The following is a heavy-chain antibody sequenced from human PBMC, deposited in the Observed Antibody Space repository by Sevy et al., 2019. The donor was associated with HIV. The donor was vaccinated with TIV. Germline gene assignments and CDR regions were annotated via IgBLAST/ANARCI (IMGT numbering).Heavy chain of an antibody. CDR1: GYTFTGYY. CDR2: INPNSGGT. D-gene: IGHD6-19*01. CDR3: ARDTYSSGWPYFDY. J-gene: IGHJ4*02. V-gene: IGHV1-2*06. Sequence: ASVKVSCKASGYTFTGYYMHWVRQAPGQGLEWMGRINPNSGGTNYAQKFQGRVTMTRDTSYSTAYMERSRLRSDDTAVYYCARDTYSSGWPYFDYWGQGTLVTVSS.